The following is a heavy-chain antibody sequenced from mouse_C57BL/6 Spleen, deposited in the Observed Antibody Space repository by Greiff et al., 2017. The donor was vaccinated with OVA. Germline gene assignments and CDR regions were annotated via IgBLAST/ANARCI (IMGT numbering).Heavy chain of an antibody. CDR1: GYTFTSYW. Sequence: QVQLQQPGAELVMPGASVKLSCKASGYTFTSYWMHWVKQRPGQGLKWIGEIDPSDSYTNYNQKFKGKSTLTVDKSSSTAYMQLSSLTSEDSAVYYCARRDYYGIYFDYWGQGTTLTVSS. J-gene: IGHJ2*01. D-gene: IGHD2-1*01. V-gene: IGHV1-69*01. CDR3: ARRDYYGIYFDY. CDR2: IDPSDSYT.